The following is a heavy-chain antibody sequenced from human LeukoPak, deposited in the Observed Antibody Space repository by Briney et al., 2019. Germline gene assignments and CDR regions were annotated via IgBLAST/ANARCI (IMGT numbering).Heavy chain of an antibody. J-gene: IGHJ3*02. V-gene: IGHV3-43*02. CDR3: ASGYCSSTSCYTDAFDI. CDR2: ISGDGGST. D-gene: IGHD2-2*02. CDR1: GFTFDDYA. Sequence: GGSLRLSCAASGFTFDDYAMHWVRQAPGKRLEWVSLISGDGGSTYYADSVKGRFTISRDNSKNTLYLQMNSLRAEDTAVYYCASGYCSSTSCYTDAFDIWGQGTMVTVSS.